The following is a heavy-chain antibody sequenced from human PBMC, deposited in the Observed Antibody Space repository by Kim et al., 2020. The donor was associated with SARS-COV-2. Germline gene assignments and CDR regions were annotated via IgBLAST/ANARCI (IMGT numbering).Heavy chain of an antibody. CDR3: ARGGPYDYVWGSYRYTALDY. CDR2: INHSGST. J-gene: IGHJ4*02. D-gene: IGHD3-16*02. CDR1: GGSFSGYY. V-gene: IGHV4-34*01. Sequence: SETLSLTCAVYGGSFSGYYWSWIRQPPGKGLEWIGEINHSGSTNYNPSLKSRVTISVETSKNQFSLKLSSVTAADTAVYYCARGGPYDYVWGSYRYTALDYWGQGTLVTVSS.